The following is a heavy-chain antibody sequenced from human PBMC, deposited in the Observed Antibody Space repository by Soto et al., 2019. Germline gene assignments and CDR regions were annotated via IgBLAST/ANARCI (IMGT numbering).Heavy chain of an antibody. CDR2: IYHSGSP. Sequence: QVQLQESGPGLVKPSGTLSLTCAVSGGSISSGTWWSWVRQPPGRGLEWIGEIYHSGSPNYNPSHKSRVTMSVDKSKNLFSLRLSSVTAADSALYYCASRVPAAPNWFDPWGQGTLVTVSS. CDR3: ASRVPAAPNWFDP. V-gene: IGHV4-4*02. J-gene: IGHJ5*02. CDR1: GGSISSGTW. D-gene: IGHD2-2*01.